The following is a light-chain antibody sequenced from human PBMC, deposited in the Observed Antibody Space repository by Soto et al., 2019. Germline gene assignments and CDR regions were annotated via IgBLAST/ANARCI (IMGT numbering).Light chain of an antibody. CDR1: QSVSSN. CDR3: RQYNYWPRT. V-gene: IGKV3-15*01. Sequence: EIVMTQPPGTLSASPGERATLSCRASQSVSSNLAWYQQKRGQAPRLLIYGASTRATGNPARFSGSGSGTEFTLTIRSLQSEDFALYYCRQYNYWPRTFGQGTKVDIK. CDR2: GAS. J-gene: IGKJ1*01.